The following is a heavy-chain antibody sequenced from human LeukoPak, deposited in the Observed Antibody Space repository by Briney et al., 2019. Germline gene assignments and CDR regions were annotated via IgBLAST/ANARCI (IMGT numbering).Heavy chain of an antibody. CDR2: INHSGST. D-gene: IGHD3-10*01. J-gene: IGHJ5*02. CDR3: ARGRAGYYGSGSYYNGKWFDP. Sequence: SETLSLTCAVYGGSFSGYYWSWIRQPPGKGLEWIGEINHSGSTNYNPSLKSRVTISVDTSKDQFSLKLSSVTAADTAVYYCARGRAGYYGSGSYYNGKWFDPWGQGTLVTVSS. CDR1: GGSFSGYY. V-gene: IGHV4-34*01.